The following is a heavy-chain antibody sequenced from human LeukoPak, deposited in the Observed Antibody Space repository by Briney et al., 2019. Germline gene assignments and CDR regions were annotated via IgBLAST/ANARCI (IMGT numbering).Heavy chain of an antibody. V-gene: IGHV3-30*03. D-gene: IGHD5-18*01. Sequence: GGSLRLSCAASGFTFSSYGMHWVRQAPGKGLEWVAVISYDGSNKYYADSVKGRFPISRDNSKNTLYLQMNSLRAEDTAVYYCATNTAMDYYFDYWGQGTLVTVSS. CDR3: ATNTAMDYYFDY. J-gene: IGHJ4*02. CDR1: GFTFSSYG. CDR2: ISYDGSNK.